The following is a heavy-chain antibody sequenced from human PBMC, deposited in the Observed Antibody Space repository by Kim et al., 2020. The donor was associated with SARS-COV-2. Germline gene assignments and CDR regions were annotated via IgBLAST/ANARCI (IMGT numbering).Heavy chain of an antibody. CDR2: INHSGST. V-gene: IGHV4-34*01. J-gene: IGHJ5*02. CDR1: GGSFSGYY. D-gene: IGHD3-10*01. Sequence: SETLSLTCAVYGGSFSGYYWSWIRQPPGKGLEWIGEINHSGSTNYNPSLKSRVTISVDTSKNQFSLKLSSVTAADTAVYYCAVDLVDYYGSGGGWFDPWGQGTLVTVSS. CDR3: AVDLVDYYGSGGGWFDP.